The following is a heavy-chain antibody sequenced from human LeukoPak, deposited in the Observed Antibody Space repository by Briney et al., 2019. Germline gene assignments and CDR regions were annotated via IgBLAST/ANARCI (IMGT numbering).Heavy chain of an antibody. D-gene: IGHD1-26*01. V-gene: IGHV3-30*18. Sequence: GRSLRLSCAASGFTFSSYGMHWVRQAPGKGLEWVAVISYDGSNKYYADSVKGRFTISRDNSKNTLYLQMNSLRAEDTAIYYCAKDFGGSDYDWYFDLWGRGTVVTVSS. CDR2: ISYDGSNK. J-gene: IGHJ2*01. CDR3: AKDFGGSDYDWYFDL. CDR1: GFTFSSYG.